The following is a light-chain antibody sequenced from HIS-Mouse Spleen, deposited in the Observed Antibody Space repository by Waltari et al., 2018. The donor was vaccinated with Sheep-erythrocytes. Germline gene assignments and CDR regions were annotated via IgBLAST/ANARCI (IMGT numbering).Light chain of an antibody. J-gene: IGLJ1*01. V-gene: IGLV2-11*01. Sequence: QSALTQPRSVSGPPGQSVTTPCTGTSSSVGGYNYVSWYQQHPGKAPKLMIYDVSKRPSGVPDRFSGSKSGNTASLTISGLQAEDEADYYCCSYAGSYNHVFATGTKVTVL. CDR2: DVS. CDR3: CSYAGSYNHV. CDR1: SSSVGGYNY.